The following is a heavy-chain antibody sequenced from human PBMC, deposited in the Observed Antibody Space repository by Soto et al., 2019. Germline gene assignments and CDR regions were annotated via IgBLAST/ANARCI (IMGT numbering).Heavy chain of an antibody. CDR1: GDSINSDNYY. V-gene: IGHV4-39*01. CDR3: ARLEGLATISYYFDY. J-gene: IGHJ4*02. D-gene: IGHD3-9*01. CDR2: IYYRGNT. Sequence: QLQLQESGPGLVKPSETLSLTCSVSGDSINSDNYYWGWIRQPPGKGLEWIGCIYYRGNTYYNPSHKTQVHISLDKSKSQFSPKLNSVTAADSAVYFCARLEGLATISYYFDYWGQGTLVTVSS.